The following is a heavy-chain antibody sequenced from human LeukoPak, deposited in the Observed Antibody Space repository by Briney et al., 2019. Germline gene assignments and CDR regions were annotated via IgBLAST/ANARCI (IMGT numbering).Heavy chain of an antibody. CDR3: ARDLGSYGFDY. CDR1: GFTFSSYS. CDR2: ISSSSSYI. Sequence: GSLRLSCAASGFTFSSYSMNWVRQAPGKGLEWVSSISSSSSYIYYADSVKGRFTISRDNAKNSLYLQMNSLRAEGTAVYYCARDLGSYGFDYWGQGTLVTVSS. J-gene: IGHJ4*02. V-gene: IGHV3-21*01. D-gene: IGHD1-26*01.